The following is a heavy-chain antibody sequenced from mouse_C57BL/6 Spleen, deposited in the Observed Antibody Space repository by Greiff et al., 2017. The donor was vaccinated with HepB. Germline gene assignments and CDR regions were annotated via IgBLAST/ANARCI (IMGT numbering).Heavy chain of an antibody. CDR3: ARAYRNSWYIQV. J-gene: IGHJ1*03. V-gene: IGHV1-55*01. CDR2: IYPGSGST. CDR1: GYTFTSYW. D-gene: IGHD2-5*01. Sequence: QVQLQQPGAELVKPGASVQMSCKASGYTFTSYWITWVKQRPGQGLEWIGDIYPGSGSTNYNEKFKSKATLTVDTSSSTAYMQLSSLTYEDSAVYYSARAYRNSWYIQVWGTRTTFTVSS.